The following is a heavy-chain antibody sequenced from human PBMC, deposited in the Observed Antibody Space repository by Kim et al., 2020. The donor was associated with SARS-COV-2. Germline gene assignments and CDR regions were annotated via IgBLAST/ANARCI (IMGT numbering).Heavy chain of an antibody. V-gene: IGHV3-53*01. Sequence: GGSLRLSCAPSGFTVSSYYMNWVRQAPGKGLEWVSVIYSGGRTYYAEALEGRFTPTSEETKNTLYLQIISLRVEETAVYYCAGAEVGWESGMDVWGQGTPVTVSS. J-gene: IGHJ6*02. CDR3: AGAEVGWESGMDV. CDR1: GFTVSSYY. D-gene: IGHD1-26*01. CDR2: IYSGGRT.